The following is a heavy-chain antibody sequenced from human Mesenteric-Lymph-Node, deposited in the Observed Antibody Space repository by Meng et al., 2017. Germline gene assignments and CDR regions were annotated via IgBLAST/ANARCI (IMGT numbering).Heavy chain of an antibody. CDR2: IYYSGST. D-gene: IGHD3-22*01. V-gene: IGHV4-39*07. Sequence: SETLSLTCTVSGGSISSSSYYWGWIRQPPGKGLEWIGSIYYSGSTYYNPSLKSRVTISVDTSKNQFSLKLSSVTAADTAVYYCARAGMGAHYYDSSGYYTIWGQGTLVTVSS. CDR1: GGSISSSSYY. CDR3: ARAGMGAHYYDSSGYYTI. J-gene: IGHJ4*02.